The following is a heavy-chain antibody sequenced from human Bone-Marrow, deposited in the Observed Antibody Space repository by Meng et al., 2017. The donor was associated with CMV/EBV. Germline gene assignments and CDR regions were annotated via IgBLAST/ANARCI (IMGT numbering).Heavy chain of an antibody. J-gene: IGHJ5*02. D-gene: IGHD3-10*01. CDR3: AYGPQWFDP. CDR2: INPNNGDT. V-gene: IGHV1-2*02. Sequence: ASVKVSCKASGYTFTDYYIHWVRQAPGQGLEWMGWINPNNGDTNYAQKFQGRVTITADKSTSTAYMELSSLRSEDTAVYYCAYGPQWFDPWGQGTLVTVSS. CDR1: GYTFTDYY.